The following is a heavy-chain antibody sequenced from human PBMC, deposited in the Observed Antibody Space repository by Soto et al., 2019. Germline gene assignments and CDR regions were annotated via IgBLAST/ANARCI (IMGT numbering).Heavy chain of an antibody. V-gene: IGHV2-5*02. CDR3: AHGTFRVSSTSCYFDY. D-gene: IGHD2-2*01. J-gene: IGHJ4*02. CDR2: IYWDDDK. Sequence: SGPTLVNPTQTLTLTCTFSGFSLSTSGVGVGWIRQPPGKALEWLALIYWDDDKRYSPSLKSRLTITKDTSKNQVVLTMTNMDPVDTATYYCAHGTFRVSSTSCYFDYWGQGTLVTVSS. CDR1: GFSLSTSGVG.